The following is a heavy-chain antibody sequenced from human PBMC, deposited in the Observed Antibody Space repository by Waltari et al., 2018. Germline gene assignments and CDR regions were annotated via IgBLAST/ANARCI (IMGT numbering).Heavy chain of an antibody. CDR3: ARGNPYCSSTSCYDKFDY. CDR2: MNHNSGNT. J-gene: IGHJ4*02. D-gene: IGHD2-2*01. Sequence: QVQLVQSGAEVKKRGASVQVSCKASGYTCTSYDIHWVPQATGQGLEWMGWMNHNSGNTSYAQKFQGRVTMTRNTSISTAYMELSSLRAEDTAVYYCARGNPYCSSTSCYDKFDYWGQGTLVTVSS. V-gene: IGHV1-8*02. CDR1: GYTCTSYD.